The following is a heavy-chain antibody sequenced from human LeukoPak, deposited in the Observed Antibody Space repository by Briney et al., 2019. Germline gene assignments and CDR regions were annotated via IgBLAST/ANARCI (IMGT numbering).Heavy chain of an antibody. J-gene: IGHJ4*02. Sequence: GGSLRLPCAASGFSLSDYHMTWIRQAPGKGLEWVSYISNGGSNTIHYADSVKGRFTVSRDYAKNSLFLQMNSLRAEDTAVYYCARDYSNKGHDCWGQGTLVTVSS. CDR2: ISNGGSNTI. CDR1: GFSLSDYH. CDR3: ARDYSNKGHDC. V-gene: IGHV3-11*01. D-gene: IGHD2-21*01.